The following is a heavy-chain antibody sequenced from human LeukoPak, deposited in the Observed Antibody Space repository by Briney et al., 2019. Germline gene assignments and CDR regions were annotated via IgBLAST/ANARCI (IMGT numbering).Heavy chain of an antibody. J-gene: IGHJ4*02. CDR3: ARGGLWFRDPSGVEDY. CDR2: INPNSGGT. Sequence: ASVKVSCKASGYTFTGYYMHWVRQAPGQGLEWMGWINPNSGGTNYAQKFQGRVTMTRDTSISTAYMELSRLRSDDTAVYYCARGGLWFRDPSGVEDYWGQGTLVTVSS. D-gene: IGHD3-10*01. V-gene: IGHV1-2*02. CDR1: GYTFTGYY.